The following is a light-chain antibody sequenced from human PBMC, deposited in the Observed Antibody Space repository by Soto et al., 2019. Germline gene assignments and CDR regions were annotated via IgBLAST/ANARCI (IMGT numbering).Light chain of an antibody. CDR2: GAS. Sequence: EIVLTQSPGTLSLSPGERATLSCRASQSVSSSYLAWYQQKPGQAPRLLIYGASRRSTGIPDRFSGSGSGTDFTLTISRLEPEEFAVYYCQQYGSSRGFTFGPGTKVDIK. V-gene: IGKV3-20*01. CDR3: QQYGSSRGFT. J-gene: IGKJ3*01. CDR1: QSVSSSY.